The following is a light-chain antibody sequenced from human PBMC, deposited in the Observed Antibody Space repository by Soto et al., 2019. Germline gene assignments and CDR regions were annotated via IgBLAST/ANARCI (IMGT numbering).Light chain of an antibody. CDR3: QHYGYSPYT. Sequence: IVLTQSPDTLSLSPGERATLSCRASQTITNNYLAWYQQKPGQPPRLLIYGASTRATGVPERFSGSGSGTDFTLTIFRLEPEDSAVFYCQHYGYSPYTFGQGSKLEIK. CDR1: QTITNNY. CDR2: GAS. J-gene: IGKJ2*01. V-gene: IGKV3-20*01.